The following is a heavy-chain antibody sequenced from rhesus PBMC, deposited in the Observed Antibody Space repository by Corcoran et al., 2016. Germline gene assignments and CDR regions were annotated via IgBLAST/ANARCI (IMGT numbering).Heavy chain of an antibody. CDR2: IYGSGGSN. CDR3: ASWYSSSYDYFEF. J-gene: IGHJ1*01. Sequence: QVPLQESGPGLVKPSETLSLTCAVSGGSFSGYYYWSWIRQPPGRGLGWIGSIYGSGGSNYLNPSLKSRVTLSVDTSKNQFSLKLSSVTAADTAVYYCASWYSSSYDYFEFWGQGALVTVSS. CDR1: GGSFSGYYY. V-gene: IGHV4S14*01. D-gene: IGHD6-43*01.